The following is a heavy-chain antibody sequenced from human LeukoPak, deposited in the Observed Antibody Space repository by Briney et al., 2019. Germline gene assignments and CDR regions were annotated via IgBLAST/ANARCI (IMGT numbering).Heavy chain of an antibody. CDR3: ARLKDCYDNCSDKWFDP. D-gene: IGHD3-10*01. CDR2: ISSDGNT. CDR1: GDSVSSSSYY. Sequence: SETPSLTCTVSGDSVSSSSYYWDWIRQPPGKGLEWIGSISSDGNTHYNTSLKSRVTMSVDTSKNQFSLKLTSVTAADTAVYFCARLKDCYDNCSDKWFDPWGQGTLVTVSS. J-gene: IGHJ5*02. V-gene: IGHV4-39*01.